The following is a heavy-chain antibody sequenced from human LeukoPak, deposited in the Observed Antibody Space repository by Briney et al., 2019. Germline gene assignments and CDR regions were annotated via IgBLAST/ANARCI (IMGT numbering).Heavy chain of an antibody. CDR1: GFTFSSYA. CDR3: AKSQTLNEGRLRFLEWLPSPYYFDY. CDR2: ISGSGGST. D-gene: IGHD3-3*01. V-gene: IGHV3-23*01. Sequence: GGSLRLSCAASGFTFSSYAMSWVRQAPGKGLEWVSAISGSGGSTYYADSVRGRFTISRDNSKNSLYLQMNSLRAEDTAVYYCAKSQTLNEGRLRFLEWLPSPYYFDYWGQGTLVTVSS. J-gene: IGHJ4*02.